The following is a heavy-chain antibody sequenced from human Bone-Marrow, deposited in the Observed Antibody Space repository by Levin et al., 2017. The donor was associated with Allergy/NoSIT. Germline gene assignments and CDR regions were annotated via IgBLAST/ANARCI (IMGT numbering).Heavy chain of an antibody. CDR3: ATSFLDN. D-gene: IGHD2/OR15-2a*01. CDR1: GGSISGSNW. V-gene: IGHV4-4*02. J-gene: IGHJ4*02. Sequence: SETLSLTCSVSGGSISGSNWWSCVRQSPEKGLEWIGEIYYRGDTKYNPSLKSRVTLSVDESKNQFSLKLTSVTAADTAIYYCATSFLDNWGQGTLVTVSS. CDR2: IYYRGDT.